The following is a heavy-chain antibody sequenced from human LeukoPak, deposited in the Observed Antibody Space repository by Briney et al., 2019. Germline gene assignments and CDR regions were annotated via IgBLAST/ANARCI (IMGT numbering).Heavy chain of an antibody. Sequence: QPGGSLRLSCAASGFTFSSYSMNWVRQAPGKGLEWVSYISSSSSTIYYADSVKGRFTIPRDNAKNSLYLQMNSLRAEDTAVYYCARGGSSSPPGNWGQGTLVTVSS. V-gene: IGHV3-48*04. J-gene: IGHJ4*02. CDR3: ARGGSSSPPGN. CDR2: ISSSSSTI. D-gene: IGHD6-13*01. CDR1: GFTFSSYS.